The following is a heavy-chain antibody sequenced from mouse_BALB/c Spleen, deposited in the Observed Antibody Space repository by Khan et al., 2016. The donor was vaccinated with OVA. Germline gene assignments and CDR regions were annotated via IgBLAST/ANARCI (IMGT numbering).Heavy chain of an antibody. D-gene: IGHD2-14*01. CDR2: MIYSGNT. V-gene: IGHV3-8*02. CDR1: GDSITSVY. CDR3: ARSTYRYACAY. J-gene: IGHJ3*01. Sequence: MQLEESGPSLVKPSQTLSLTCSVTGDSITSVYWSWIRKFPGNKLEYMGYMIYSGNTYYNPSLKSRISITRHTSKNQYYLQLNSVTTEDTATYYCARSTYRYACAYWGQGTLVTVSA.